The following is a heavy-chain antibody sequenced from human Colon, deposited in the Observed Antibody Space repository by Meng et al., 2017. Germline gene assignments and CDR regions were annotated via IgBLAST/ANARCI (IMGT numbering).Heavy chain of an antibody. V-gene: IGHV3-48*03. CDR1: GFTFSSYE. J-gene: IGHJ4*02. D-gene: IGHD3-10*01. CDR2: ISSSGSTI. Sequence: GESLKISCAASGFTFSSYEMNWVRQAPGKGLEWVSYISSSGSTIYYADSVKGRFTISRDNAKNSLYLQMNSLRAEDSAVYYCSRDEGYFGSGSYADYWGQGTLVTVSS. CDR3: SRDEGYFGSGSYADY.